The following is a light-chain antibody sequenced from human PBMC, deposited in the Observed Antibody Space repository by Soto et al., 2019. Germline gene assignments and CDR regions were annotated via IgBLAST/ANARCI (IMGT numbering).Light chain of an antibody. J-gene: IGKJ5*01. Sequence: IGLTQPSATLSLSHGERATLSCRASQSVSESLAWYQQKPGQAPRLLIYDVSYRATGIPVRFSGSGSGTDFTLTISSLEPEDFAVYYCQQRSDWLPITFGQGTRLEIK. CDR3: QQRSDWLPIT. CDR2: DVS. CDR1: QSVSES. V-gene: IGKV3-11*01.